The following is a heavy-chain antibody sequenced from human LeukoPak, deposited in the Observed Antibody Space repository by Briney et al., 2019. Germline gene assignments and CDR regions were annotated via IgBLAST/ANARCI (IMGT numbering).Heavy chain of an antibody. D-gene: IGHD4-17*01. V-gene: IGHV3-11*04. CDR2: ITNSGGTT. Sequence: GGSLRLSCVASGFTFSDYYMSWIRQAPGKGLEWISYITNSGGTTFYADSVKGRFSISRDNANNSLFLQMNSLRAEDTAVYYCTRDVRLRHKYYYMDVWGKGTTVTVSS. J-gene: IGHJ6*03. CDR1: GFTFSDYY. CDR3: TRDVRLRHKYYYMDV.